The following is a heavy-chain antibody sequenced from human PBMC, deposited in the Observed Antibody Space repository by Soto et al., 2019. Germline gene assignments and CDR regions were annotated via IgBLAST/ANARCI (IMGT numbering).Heavy chain of an antibody. CDR2: ISGSGGST. CDR3: AKVFSPDDAFDI. V-gene: IGHV3-23*01. Sequence: EVQLLESGGGLVQPGGSLRLSCAASGFTFSSYAMSWVRQAPGKGLEWVSAISGSGGSTYYADSVKGRFTITRDNSNNTLYLQMNSLRAEDTAVYYFAKVFSPDDAFDIWGQGTMVTVSS. CDR1: GFTFSSYA. J-gene: IGHJ3*02.